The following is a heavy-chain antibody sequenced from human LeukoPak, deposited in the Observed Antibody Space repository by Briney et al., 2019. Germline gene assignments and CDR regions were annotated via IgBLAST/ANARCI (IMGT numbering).Heavy chain of an antibody. CDR2: IFLGDSDT. J-gene: IGHJ5*02. CDR3: ARQGPIAAAGSNWFDP. CDR1: AYNLARFW. Sequence: GESLKISCKGSAYNLARFWIGWVRQMPGKGLEWMGVIFLGDSDTRYSPSFQGQVTISADKSISTAYLQWSSLKASDTAMYYCARQGPIAAAGSNWFDPWGQGTLVTVSS. V-gene: IGHV5-51*01. D-gene: IGHD6-13*01.